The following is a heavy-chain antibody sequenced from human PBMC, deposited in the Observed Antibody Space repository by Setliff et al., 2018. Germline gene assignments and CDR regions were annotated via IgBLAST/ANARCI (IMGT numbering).Heavy chain of an antibody. J-gene: IGHJ5*02. CDR2: ITPMFGPA. D-gene: IGHD2-21*01. CDR1: GGTLRAYA. Sequence: SVKVSCKASGGTLRAYAFNWVRQARGQGPEWMGGITPMFGPAKYAQKFQGRVTISADESTSTVYMELSSLRSEDTAVYYCATVNCGGDCHGAWFDPWGPGTLVTVSS. CDR3: ATVNCGGDCHGAWFDP. V-gene: IGHV1-69*13.